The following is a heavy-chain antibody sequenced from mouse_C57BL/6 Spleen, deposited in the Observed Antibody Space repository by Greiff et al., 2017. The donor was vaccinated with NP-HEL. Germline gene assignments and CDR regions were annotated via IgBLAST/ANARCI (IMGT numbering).Heavy chain of an antibody. CDR2: ISSGGSYT. CDR3: ASDYYGSSAY. J-gene: IGHJ3*01. Sequence: DVKLVESGGDLVKPGGSLKLSCAASGFTFSSYGMSWVRQTPDKRLEWVATISSGGSYTYYPDSVKGRFTISRDNAKNTLYLQMSSLKSEDTAMYYCASDYYGSSAYWGQGTLVTVSA. V-gene: IGHV5-6*02. D-gene: IGHD1-1*01. CDR1: GFTFSSYG.